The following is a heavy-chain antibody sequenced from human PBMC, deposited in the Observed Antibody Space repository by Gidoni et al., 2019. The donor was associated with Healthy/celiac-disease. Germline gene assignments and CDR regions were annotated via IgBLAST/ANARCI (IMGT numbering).Heavy chain of an antibody. CDR1: GFPFRSYA. D-gene: IGHD3-10*01. CDR3: ARDGSGSYYKGGYFDY. CDR2: ISYDGSNK. J-gene: IGHJ4*02. Sequence: QVQLVESGGGVVQPGRSLRLSCAASGFPFRSYAMHWVRQAPGKGLEWVAVISYDGSNKYYADSVKGRFTSSRDNSKNTLYLQMNSLRAEDTAVYYCARDGSGSYYKGGYFDYWGQGTLVTVSS. V-gene: IGHV3-30-3*01.